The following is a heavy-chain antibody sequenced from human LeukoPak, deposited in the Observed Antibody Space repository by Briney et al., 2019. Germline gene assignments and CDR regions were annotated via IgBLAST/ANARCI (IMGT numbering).Heavy chain of an antibody. CDR2: IKQDGSEK. Sequence: GGSLRLSCEASGFSFSSYWMTWVRQAPGKGLEGVANIKQDGSEKYYVDSVKGRFTISRDNAKNSLYLQMNSLRAEDTAVYYCARDRAVRAQYGMDVWGKGTTVTVSS. CDR1: GFSFSSYW. D-gene: IGHD3-10*01. CDR3: ARDRAVRAQYGMDV. J-gene: IGHJ6*04. V-gene: IGHV3-7*03.